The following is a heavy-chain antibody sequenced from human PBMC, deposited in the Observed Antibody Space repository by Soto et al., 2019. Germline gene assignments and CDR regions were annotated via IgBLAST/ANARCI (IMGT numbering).Heavy chain of an antibody. D-gene: IGHD6-25*01. V-gene: IGHV1-69*13. J-gene: IGHJ5*02. CDR2: IIPIFCTA. CDR3: AREAGIAAASGFDP. CDR1: GGTFSSYA. Sequence: ASVQVSCKASGGTFSSYAISWVRKDPGQGLEWMGGIIPIFCTANYAQKFQDRVTITADESTSTAYMELSSLRSEDTAVYYCAREAGIAAASGFDPWGQGTLVTVSS.